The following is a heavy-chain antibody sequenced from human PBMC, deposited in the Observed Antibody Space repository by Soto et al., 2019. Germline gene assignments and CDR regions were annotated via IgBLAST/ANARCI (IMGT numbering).Heavy chain of an antibody. CDR1: GGTFSSYA. J-gene: IGHJ4*02. V-gene: IGHV1-69*13. Sequence: ASVKVSCKASGGTFSSYAISWVRQAPGQGLEWMGGIIPIFGTANYAQKFQGRVTITADESTSTAYMELSSLRSEDTAVYYCARAVDSVAPNDYWGQGTLVTVSS. CDR2: IIPIFGTA. CDR3: ARAVDSVAPNDY. D-gene: IGHD2-15*01.